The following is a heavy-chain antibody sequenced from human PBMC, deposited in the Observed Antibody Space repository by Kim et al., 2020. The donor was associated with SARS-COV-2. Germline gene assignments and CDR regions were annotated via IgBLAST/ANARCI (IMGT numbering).Heavy chain of an antibody. J-gene: IGHJ4*02. D-gene: IGHD6-25*01. V-gene: IGHV3-23*01. Sequence: TNYDESVKGRFTQSRSNSTRTLYLQMKGLRAEDTAVYYCAKRWSAADYWGQGTLVTVSS. CDR3: AKRWSAADY. CDR2: T.